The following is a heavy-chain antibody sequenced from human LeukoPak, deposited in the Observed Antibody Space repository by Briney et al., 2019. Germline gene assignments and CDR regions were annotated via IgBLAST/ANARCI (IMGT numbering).Heavy chain of an antibody. Sequence: PSDTLSLTCTVSGGSISSYYWSWLRQPAGKGLEWIGEINHSGSTNYNPSLKSRVTISVDTSKNQFSLKLSSVTAADTAVYYCARVPYCSGGSCYPTYYYYYMDVWGKGTTVTVSS. CDR1: GGSISSYY. CDR3: ARVPYCSGGSCYPTYYYYYMDV. V-gene: IGHV4-34*01. D-gene: IGHD2-15*01. J-gene: IGHJ6*03. CDR2: INHSGST.